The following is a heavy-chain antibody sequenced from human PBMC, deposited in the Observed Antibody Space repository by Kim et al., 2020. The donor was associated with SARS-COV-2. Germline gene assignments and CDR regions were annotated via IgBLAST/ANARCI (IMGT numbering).Heavy chain of an antibody. J-gene: IGHJ4*02. CDR3: ARENCYGTGSCFDY. D-gene: IGHD3-10*01. Sequence: VDSGRGRFTLSGDNSKSSLYLQMNSRRAEDAAVYYCARENCYGTGSCFDYWGQGTLVTVSS. V-gene: IGHV3-7*01.